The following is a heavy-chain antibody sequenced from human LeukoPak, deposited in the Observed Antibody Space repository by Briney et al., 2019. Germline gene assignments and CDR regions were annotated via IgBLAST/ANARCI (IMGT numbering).Heavy chain of an antibody. Sequence: ASVKVSCKASGYTFTSYAMHWVRQAPGQRLEWMGWINAGNGNTNYAQKLQGRVTMTTDTSTSTAYMELRSLRSDDTAVYYCARRARSGYYYYGMDVWGQGTTVTVSS. V-gene: IGHV1-3*01. CDR1: GYTFTSYA. CDR2: INAGNGNT. CDR3: ARRARSGYYYYGMDV. J-gene: IGHJ6*02.